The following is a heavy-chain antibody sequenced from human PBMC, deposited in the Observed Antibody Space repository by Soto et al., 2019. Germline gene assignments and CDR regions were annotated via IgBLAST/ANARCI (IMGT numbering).Heavy chain of an antibody. V-gene: IGHV3-11*01. CDR1: GFTFSDYY. CDR3: ALAGYDSNYYAVTPLSAGNF. CDR2: ISSSGSII. D-gene: IGHD4-4*01. Sequence: QVQLVVSGGGLVKPGGSLRISCAASGFTFSDYYISWIRQAPGKGLEWVSYISSSGSIIYYADSVKGRFTISRDNAKNSLYLQMNSIRAEDTAVYYCALAGYDSNYYAVTPLSAGNFWGQGTLVTVSS. J-gene: IGHJ4*02.